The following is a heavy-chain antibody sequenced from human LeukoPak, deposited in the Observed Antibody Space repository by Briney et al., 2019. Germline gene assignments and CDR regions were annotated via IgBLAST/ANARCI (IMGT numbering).Heavy chain of an antibody. V-gene: IGHV3-53*05. J-gene: IGHJ4*02. CDR3: AIADSVWIQSSFAY. D-gene: IGHD5-18*01. Sequence: GGSLRLSCVVAGFSFTSHFMNWVRQAPGKGLEWVAVIYSGGSTFYADSVKGRFTISRDKSKNPLYVQMISMRAEDTAVYYCAIADSVWIQSSFAYWGQGTLVTVSS. CDR1: GFSFTSHF. CDR2: IYSGGST.